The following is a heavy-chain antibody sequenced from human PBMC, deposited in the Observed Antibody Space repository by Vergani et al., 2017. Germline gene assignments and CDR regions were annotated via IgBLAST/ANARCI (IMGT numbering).Heavy chain of an antibody. V-gene: IGHV4-38-2*01. CDR3: ASSYCSSTSCYAEFFHH. Sequence: QVQLQESGPGLVKPSETLSLTCAVSGYSISSNYYWGWIRQPPGKGLEWIGTIYHSGSTYYNPSLKSRFTISAETSKNQFSLTLSSVTAADTAVYFCASSYCSSTSCYAEFFHHWGQGTLVTVSS. D-gene: IGHD2-2*01. CDR2: IYHSGST. J-gene: IGHJ1*01. CDR1: GYSISSNYY.